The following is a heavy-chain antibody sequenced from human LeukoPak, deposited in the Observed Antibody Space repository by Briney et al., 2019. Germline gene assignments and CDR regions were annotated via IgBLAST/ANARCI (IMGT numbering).Heavy chain of an antibody. V-gene: IGHV4-39*07. CDR1: GGSISSSSYY. J-gene: IGHJ3*02. CDR2: IYYSGNT. Sequence: SETLSLTCTVSGGSISSSSYYWGWIRQPPGKGLEWIGSIYYSGNTNYNPSLKSRVTISVDTSKNQFSLKLSSVTAADTAVYYCARGDAYYYAMRYAFDIWGQGTMVTVSS. D-gene: IGHD3-10*01. CDR3: ARGDAYYYAMRYAFDI.